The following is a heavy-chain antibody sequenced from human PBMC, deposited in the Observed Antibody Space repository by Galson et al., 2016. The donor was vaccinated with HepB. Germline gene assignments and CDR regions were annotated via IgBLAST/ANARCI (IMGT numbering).Heavy chain of an antibody. V-gene: IGHV3-23*01. CDR3: AKDPGGQNMDEYFQH. J-gene: IGHJ1*01. CDR2: LSGSSTYT. CDR1: GFTFSNFA. D-gene: IGHD1/OR15-1a*01. Sequence: SLRLSCAASGFTFSNFALSWVRQAPGKGLEWVSTLSGSSTYTYYADSVKGRFIISRDNSKKTLYLQLSSLRADDTAVYYCAKDPGGQNMDEYFQHWGQGILVTVSS.